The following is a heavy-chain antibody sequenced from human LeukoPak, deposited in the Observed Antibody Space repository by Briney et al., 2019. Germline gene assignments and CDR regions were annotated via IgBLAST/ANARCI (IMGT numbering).Heavy chain of an antibody. CDR1: GGSMSSSSYY. CDR3: ARVQAYCSGGSCQRYFDY. J-gene: IGHJ4*02. Sequence: PPETLSLTCTVSGGSMSSSSYYWGWIRQPPGKGLEWIGSIYSSGSTYYNPSLKSRVTISVDTSKNQFSLKLSSVTAADTAVYYCARVQAYCSGGSCQRYFDYWGQGTLVTVSS. D-gene: IGHD2-15*01. V-gene: IGHV4-39*07. CDR2: IYSSGST.